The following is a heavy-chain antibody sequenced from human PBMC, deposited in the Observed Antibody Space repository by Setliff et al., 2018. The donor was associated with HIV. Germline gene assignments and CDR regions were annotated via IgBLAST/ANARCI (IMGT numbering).Heavy chain of an antibody. Sequence: SETMSLTCTVYGGSFSNYYTNWIRQPPGKGLEWIGELSPSGTTRSNPSLQSRVTISLDTSNNQFSLKLTSVTAADTAMYYCASFFVTTVTNQDYWGQGTPVTVSS. CDR2: LSPSGTT. J-gene: IGHJ4*02. CDR1: GGSFSNYY. V-gene: IGHV4-34*01. D-gene: IGHD4-17*01. CDR3: ASFFVTTVTNQDY.